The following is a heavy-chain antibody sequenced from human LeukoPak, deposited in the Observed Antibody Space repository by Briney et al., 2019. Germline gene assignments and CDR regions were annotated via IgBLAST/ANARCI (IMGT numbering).Heavy chain of an antibody. CDR3: ARDSGTTGEVKFDP. V-gene: IGHV4-4*07. CDR1: GGSISSYY. CDR2: IYTSGTI. D-gene: IGHD3-10*01. Sequence: SETLSLTCTVSGGSISSYYWSWIRQPPGTALEWIGRIYTSGTITYNPSLKSRVTMSVDTSKNQFSLKLSSVTAADTAVYYCARDSGTTGEVKFDPWGQGTLVTVSS. J-gene: IGHJ5*02.